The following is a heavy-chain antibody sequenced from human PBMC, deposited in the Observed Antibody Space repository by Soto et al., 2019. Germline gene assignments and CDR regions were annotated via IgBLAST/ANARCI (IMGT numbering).Heavy chain of an antibody. CDR3: AKAQWKSGPNWFDP. J-gene: IGHJ5*02. CDR2: FDPEDGET. CDR1: GYTLTELS. D-gene: IGHD3-3*01. V-gene: IGHV1-24*01. Sequence: ASVKVSCKVSGYTLTELSMHWVRQAPGKGLEWMGGFDPEDGETIYAQKFQGRVTMTEDTSTDTAYMELSSLRSEDTAVYYCAKAQWKSGPNWFDPWGQGTLVTVSS.